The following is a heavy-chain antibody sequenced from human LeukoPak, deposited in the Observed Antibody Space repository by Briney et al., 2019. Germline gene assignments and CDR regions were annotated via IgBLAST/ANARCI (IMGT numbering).Heavy chain of an antibody. CDR2: ISYYTGNT. CDR3: ASYGGASSTFDY. D-gene: IGHD3-16*01. CDR1: RYTFTSSG. Sequence: GASLKVSCKASRYTFTSSGICCGRDGPGQRLERLGWISYYTGNTNYAQKLQGRVTMTTDTSKSTAYMELRSLRSDDTAVYYCASYGGASSTFDYWGQGTLVTVSS. V-gene: IGHV1-18*01. J-gene: IGHJ4*02.